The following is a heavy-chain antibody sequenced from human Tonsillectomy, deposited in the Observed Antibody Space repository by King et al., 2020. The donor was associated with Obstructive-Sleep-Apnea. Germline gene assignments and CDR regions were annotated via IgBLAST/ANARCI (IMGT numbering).Heavy chain of an antibody. D-gene: IGHD2-15*01. J-gene: IGHJ6*02. V-gene: IGHV5-10-1*03. CDR3: ARHAAFQPNIVVVVAAKADKKHYYYYGMDV. Sequence: VQLVESGAEVKKPGESLRISCKGSGYSFTSYWISWVRQMPGKGLEWMGRIDPSDSYTNYSPSFQGHVTISADKSISTAYLQWSSLKASDTAMYYCARHAAFQPNIVVVVAAKADKKHYYYYGMDVWGQGTTVTVSS. CDR1: GYSFTSYW. CDR2: IDPSDSYT.